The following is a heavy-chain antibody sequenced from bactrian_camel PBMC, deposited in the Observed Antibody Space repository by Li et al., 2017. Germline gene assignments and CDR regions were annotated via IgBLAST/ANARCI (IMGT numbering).Heavy chain of an antibody. CDR3: AVDGPVAFCSDYPSDFRG. CDR1: GHNYSTDC. J-gene: IGHJ4*01. Sequence: HVQLVESGGGSVQAGGSLRLTCAASTFGHNYSTDCMAWFRQAPGKKREGVAGIDNHGKTSYSKSVNRRFIISKDDAKDTLDLRMTSLKPEDSGMYYCAVDGPVAFCSDYPSDFRGWGQGTQVTVS. D-gene: IGHD2*01. V-gene: IGHV3S53*01. CDR2: IDNHGKT.